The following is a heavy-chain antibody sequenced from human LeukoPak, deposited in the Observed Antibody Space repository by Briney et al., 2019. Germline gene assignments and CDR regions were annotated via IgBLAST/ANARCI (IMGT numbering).Heavy chain of an antibody. J-gene: IGHJ5*02. Sequence: PSETLSLTCAVYGESFSGYYWSWIRQPPGKGLEWIGEINHSGSTNYNPSLKSRVTISVDTSNNQFSLKLSSVTAADTAVHYCARQRIFNWFDPWGQGTLVTISS. CDR2: INHSGST. V-gene: IGHV4-34*01. CDR1: GESFSGYY. CDR3: ARQRIFNWFDP.